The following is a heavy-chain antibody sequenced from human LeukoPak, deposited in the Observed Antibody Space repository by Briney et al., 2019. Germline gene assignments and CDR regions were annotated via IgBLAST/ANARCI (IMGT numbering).Heavy chain of an antibody. D-gene: IGHD3-3*01. J-gene: IGHJ3*02. V-gene: IGHV3-48*01. CDR3: ARDLTIFGVGKDAFDI. CDR2: ISSSSCTI. Sequence: GGPLPLSCAASGFTFNSYSLNWLRQAPGKELEWVAYISSSSCTIYYADAVKGRFTISRDNAKNSLYLQMNSLRAEDTAVYYCARDLTIFGVGKDAFDIWGQGTMVTVSS. CDR1: GFTFNSYS.